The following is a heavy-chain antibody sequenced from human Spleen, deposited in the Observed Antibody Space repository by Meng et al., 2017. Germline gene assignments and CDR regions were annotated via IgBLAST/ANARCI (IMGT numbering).Heavy chain of an antibody. CDR1: GGSFSGYF. CDR2: INHRGST. J-gene: IGHJ2*01. CDR3: ARETRAAAWLLYWYFDL. V-gene: IGHV4-34*01. Sequence: SETLSLTCAVYGGSFSGYFWSWIRQSPGKGLEWIGEINHRGSTNYNPSLKSRVTISLDTSKSQFSLKLTSVTAADTALYYCARETRAAAWLLYWYFDLWGHGTLVTVSS. D-gene: IGHD5-12*01.